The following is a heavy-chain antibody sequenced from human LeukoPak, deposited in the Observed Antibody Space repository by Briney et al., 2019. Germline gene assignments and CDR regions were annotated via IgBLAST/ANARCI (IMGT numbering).Heavy chain of an antibody. D-gene: IGHD3-22*01. Sequence: GGSLRLSCAASGFTFSSYAMSWVRQAPGKGLEWASAISGSGGSTYYADSVKGRFTISRDNSKNTLYLQMNSLRAEDTAVYYCAKDDHAYYYDSSGYKPFVYWGQGTLVTVSS. V-gene: IGHV3-23*01. CDR3: AKDDHAYYYDSSGYKPFVY. J-gene: IGHJ4*02. CDR1: GFTFSSYA. CDR2: ISGSGGST.